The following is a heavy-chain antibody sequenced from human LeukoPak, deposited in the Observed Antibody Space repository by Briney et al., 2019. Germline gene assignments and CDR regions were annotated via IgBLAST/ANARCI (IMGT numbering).Heavy chain of an antibody. J-gene: IGHJ4*02. V-gene: IGHV5-51*01. CDR1: GCGFTSYW. CDR3: ARHSPNGMDY. Sequence: GSAMQISSQGSGCGFTSYWIGRGRRVPGKGVEWMGIIYPGDSDTRYSPSFQGQVTISADKSISTAYLQWSSLKASDTAMYYCARHSPNGMDYWGQGTLVTVSS. CDR2: IYPGDSDT. D-gene: IGHD1-14*01.